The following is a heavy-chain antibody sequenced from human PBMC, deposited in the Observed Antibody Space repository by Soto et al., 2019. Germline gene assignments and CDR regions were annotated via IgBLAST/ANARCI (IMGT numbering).Heavy chain of an antibody. CDR3: ARVGKWELRGIDY. D-gene: IGHD1-26*01. Sequence: PSETLSLTCAVSGGSISSSNWWSWVRQPPGKGLEWIGEIYHSGSTNYNPSLKGRVTISVDKSKDQFSLKLSSVTGADTAVYYCARVGKWELRGIDYWGQGTLVTVS. CDR1: GGSISSSNW. J-gene: IGHJ4*02. CDR2: IYHSGST. V-gene: IGHV4-4*02.